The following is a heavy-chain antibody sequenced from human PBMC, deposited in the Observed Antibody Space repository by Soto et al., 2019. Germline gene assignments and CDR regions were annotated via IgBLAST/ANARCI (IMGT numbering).Heavy chain of an antibody. J-gene: IGHJ6*02. Sequence: LRLSCAASEFTFSSYGMHWVRQTPGKVLEWVAAISYDEIDKKYASSVKGRFTVSRDNVKNTLSLQMNSLRPEDTAVYYCAKDSGYQLPDNYFYYGLDVWGQGTTVTVSS. CDR1: EFTFSSYG. D-gene: IGHD2-2*01. CDR3: AKDSGYQLPDNYFYYGLDV. V-gene: IGHV3-30*18. CDR2: ISYDEIDK.